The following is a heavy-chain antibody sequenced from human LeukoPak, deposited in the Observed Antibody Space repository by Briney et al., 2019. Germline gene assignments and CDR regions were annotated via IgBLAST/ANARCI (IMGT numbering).Heavy chain of an antibody. CDR1: GFTFSSYW. V-gene: IGHV3-48*04. CDR2: ISSSGSTI. D-gene: IGHD6-6*01. J-gene: IGHJ4*02. CDR3: ALWKYGNSPLDF. Sequence: HPGGSLRLSCAASGFTFSSYWMHWVRQAPGKGLEWVSCISSSGSTIYYADSVKGRFTISRDNAKNSLYLQMNSLRAEDTAVYYCALWKYGNSPLDFWGQGTLVTVSS.